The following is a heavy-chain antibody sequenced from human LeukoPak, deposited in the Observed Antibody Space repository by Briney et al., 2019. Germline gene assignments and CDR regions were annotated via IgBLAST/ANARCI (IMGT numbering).Heavy chain of an antibody. Sequence: GGSLRLSCADSGFSFSKHWMHWVRQAPGKGLVWVSRISTDGTSTTYADLVKGRFTISRDNAKNTLYLQMNSLRAEDTAVYYCASESSDILRGGFEYWGQGVLVTVSS. CDR3: ASESSDILRGGFEY. D-gene: IGHD3-9*01. V-gene: IGHV3-74*01. CDR2: ISTDGTST. CDR1: GFSFSKHW. J-gene: IGHJ4*02.